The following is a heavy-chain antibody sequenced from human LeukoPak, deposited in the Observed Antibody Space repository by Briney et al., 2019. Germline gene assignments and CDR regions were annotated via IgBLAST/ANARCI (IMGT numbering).Heavy chain of an antibody. CDR3: ARGWGVPAGH. J-gene: IGHJ4*02. CDR1: GFTFSSYW. CDR2: ISSDGSST. Sequence: PGGSLRLSCAASGFTFSSYWMHWVRQAPGKGLVWVSRISSDGSSTSYADSVKGRFTISRDNAKNTLYLQMNSLRAEDTAVYYCARGWGVPAGHWGQGTLVTVSS. D-gene: IGHD2-2*01. V-gene: IGHV3-74*01.